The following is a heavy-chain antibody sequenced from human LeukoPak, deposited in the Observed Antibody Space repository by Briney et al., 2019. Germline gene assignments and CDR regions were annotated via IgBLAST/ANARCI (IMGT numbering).Heavy chain of an antibody. D-gene: IGHD2-15*01. J-gene: IGHJ4*02. CDR3: ARDMVD. CDR1: GFNFSNYW. CDR2: INIAGSVT. V-gene: IGHV3-74*01. Sequence: PGGSLRLSCAASGFNFSNYWMHWVRHAPGKGLEWVSRINIAGSVTTYADSVKGRFTISRDNAKKMLYLQMNSLRAEDTAVYYCARDMVDWGQGTLVTVSS.